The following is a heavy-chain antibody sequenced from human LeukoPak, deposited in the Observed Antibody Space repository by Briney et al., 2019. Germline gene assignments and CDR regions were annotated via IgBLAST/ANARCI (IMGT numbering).Heavy chain of an antibody. J-gene: IGHJ6*03. CDR1: GFTIRSYG. D-gene: IGHD3-22*01. CDR3: ARDQTYYYDSSGYPLGYMDV. V-gene: IGHV3-30*03. Sequence: GGSLRLSCAASGFTIRSYGMHWVRQAPGKGLEWVAVISYDGSNKYYADSVKGRFTISRDNSKNTLYLQMNSLRAEDTAVYYCARDQTYYYDSSGYPLGYMDVWGKGTTVTVSS. CDR2: ISYDGSNK.